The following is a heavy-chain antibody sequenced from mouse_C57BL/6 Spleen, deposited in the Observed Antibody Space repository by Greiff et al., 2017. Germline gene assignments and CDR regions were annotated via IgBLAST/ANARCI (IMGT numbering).Heavy chain of an antibody. V-gene: IGHV1-80*01. CDR2: IYPGDGDT. Sequence: QVQLQQSGAELVKPGASVKISCKASGYAFSSYWMNWVKQRPGKGLEWIGQIYPGDGDTNYNGKFKGKATLTADKSSSTAYMQLSSLTSEDSAVYFCARRGIDDYAMDYWGQGTSVTVSS. CDR3: ARRGIDDYAMDY. CDR1: GYAFSSYW. J-gene: IGHJ4*01.